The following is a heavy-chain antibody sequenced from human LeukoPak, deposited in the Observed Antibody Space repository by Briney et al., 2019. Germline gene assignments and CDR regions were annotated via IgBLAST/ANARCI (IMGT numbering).Heavy chain of an antibody. CDR2: IYTGGST. CDR1: GGSISSGSYY. Sequence: SETLSLTCTVSGGSISSGSYYWSWIRQPAGKGLEWIGRIYTGGSTNYNPSLKSRVTISVDTSKNQFSLKLSSVTAADTAVYYCAREGLAYCGGDCYSGDAFDIWGQGTMATVSS. J-gene: IGHJ3*02. D-gene: IGHD2-21*01. V-gene: IGHV4-61*02. CDR3: AREGLAYCGGDCYSGDAFDI.